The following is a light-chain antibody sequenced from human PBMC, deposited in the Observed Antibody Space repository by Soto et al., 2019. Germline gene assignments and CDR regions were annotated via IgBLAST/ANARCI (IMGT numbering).Light chain of an antibody. CDR3: SSYAGSNNVV. J-gene: IGLJ2*01. V-gene: IGLV2-8*01. Sequence: QSVLSQPPSASGSPGQSVTISCTGTSSDVGGYNYVSWYQQHPGKAPKLMIYEVSKRPSGVPDHFSGSKSGNTASLTVSGLQAEDDSDYYCSSYAGSNNVVFGGGTKLTVL. CDR2: EVS. CDR1: SSDVGGYNY.